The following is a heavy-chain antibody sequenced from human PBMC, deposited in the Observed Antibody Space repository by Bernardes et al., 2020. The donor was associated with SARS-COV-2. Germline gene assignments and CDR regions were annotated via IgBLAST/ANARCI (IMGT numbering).Heavy chain of an antibody. CDR3: AKHGGGYFDL. CDR1: GFTFSSDA. D-gene: IGHD3-16*01. CDR2: ISGSGTAT. Sequence: GGSLRLSCVASGFTFSSDAMGWVRQAPGKGLQWVSTISGSGTATYYADSVKGRFTISRDYSTNTLYLQMSGLRAEDTAVYYCAKHGGGYFDLWGRGTLVTVSS. J-gene: IGHJ2*01. V-gene: IGHV3-23*01.